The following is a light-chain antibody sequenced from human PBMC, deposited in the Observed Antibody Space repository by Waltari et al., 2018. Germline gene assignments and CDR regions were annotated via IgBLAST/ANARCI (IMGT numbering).Light chain of an antibody. J-gene: IGLJ3*02. V-gene: IGLV10-54*04. CDR2: RNN. Sequence: QAGLTQPPSVSKALRQTATLTCTGNSNNVGNQGAAWLQPHQGHPPTLLSYRNNNRPSGRSARFSASRSGNTASLTITGLQPEDEADYYCSAWDSNLSAWVFGGGTKLTVL. CDR1: SNNVGNQG. CDR3: SAWDSNLSAWV.